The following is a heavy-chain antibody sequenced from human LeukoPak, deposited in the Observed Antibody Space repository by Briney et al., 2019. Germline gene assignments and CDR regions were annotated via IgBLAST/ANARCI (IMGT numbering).Heavy chain of an antibody. Sequence: PGGSLRLSCSASGFAFGIDGMSWFRQAPGKGLEWVSAISGSGGSIYYADSVKGRFTISRDNSKNTLYLQMNSLRAEDTAAYYCAKDSVVVVAATRDGDAFDIWGQGTMVTVSS. D-gene: IGHD2-15*01. CDR1: GFAFGIDG. CDR2: ISGSGGSI. J-gene: IGHJ3*02. V-gene: IGHV3-23*01. CDR3: AKDSVVVVAATRDGDAFDI.